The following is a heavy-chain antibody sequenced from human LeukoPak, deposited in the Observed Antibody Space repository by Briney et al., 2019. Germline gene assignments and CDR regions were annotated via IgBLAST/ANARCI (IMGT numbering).Heavy chain of an antibody. Sequence: SETLSLTCTVSGGSISSYYWSWFRQPPGKGLEWIGYIYYSGSTNYNPSLKSRVTISVDTSKNQFSLKLSSVTAADTDVYYCARTGTGWFDPWGQGTLVTVSS. V-gene: IGHV4-59*08. J-gene: IGHJ5*02. CDR1: GGSISSYY. D-gene: IGHD1/OR15-1a*01. CDR3: ARTGTGWFDP. CDR2: IYYSGST.